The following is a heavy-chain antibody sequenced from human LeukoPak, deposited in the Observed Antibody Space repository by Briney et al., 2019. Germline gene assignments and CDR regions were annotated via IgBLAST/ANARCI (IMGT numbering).Heavy chain of an antibody. D-gene: IGHD3-10*01. J-gene: IGHJ3*02. Sequence: AGGSLRLSCAASGFTFSPYWMSWVRQAPGKGLEWVATIKDDGSEEYYVDSVESRFTISRDNAKKSLYLQMGSLRAEDTAVYYCARLAPYYGTGIIWGQGTVVTVSS. CDR3: ARLAPYYGTGII. V-gene: IGHV3-7*01. CDR1: GFTFSPYW. CDR2: IKDDGSEE.